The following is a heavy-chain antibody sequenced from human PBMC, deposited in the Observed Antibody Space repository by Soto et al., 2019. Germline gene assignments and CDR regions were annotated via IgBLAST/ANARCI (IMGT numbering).Heavy chain of an antibody. CDR1: GFTFSSYS. CDR3: ARANYGDYGIDY. J-gene: IGHJ4*02. V-gene: IGHV3-48*01. Sequence: GGSLRLSCAASGFTFSSYSMNWVRQAPGKGLECVSYISTSSSTIYYADSVKGRFTISRDNAKNSLYLQMNSLRAEDTAVYYCARANYGDYGIDYWGQGTLVTV. CDR2: ISTSSSTI. D-gene: IGHD4-17*01.